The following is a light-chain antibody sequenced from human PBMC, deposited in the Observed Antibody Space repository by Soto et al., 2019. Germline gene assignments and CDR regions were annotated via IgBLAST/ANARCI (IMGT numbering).Light chain of an antibody. CDR1: SGHTNYA. V-gene: IGLV4-69*01. J-gene: IGLJ2*01. CDR3: QTWDTGVRV. CDR2: VNSDGSH. Sequence: QLVLTQSPSASASLGASVKLTCTLSSGHTNYAIAWHQQQPEKGPRYVMRVNSDGSHSKGDGIPDRFSGSSSGAERYLTISSLQSEDEADYYCQTWDTGVRVFGGGTKVTVL.